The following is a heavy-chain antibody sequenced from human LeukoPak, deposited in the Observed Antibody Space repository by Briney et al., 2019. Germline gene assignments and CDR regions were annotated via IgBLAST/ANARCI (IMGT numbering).Heavy chain of an antibody. Sequence: PGGSLRLSCAASGFTFSSYAMHWVRQAPGKGLEWVSVIYSGGSTYYADSVKGRFTISRDNSKNTLYLQMNSLRAEDTAVYYCASNGGYSYGYCDYWGQGTLVTVSS. CDR2: IYSGGST. J-gene: IGHJ4*02. V-gene: IGHV3-53*01. CDR3: ASNGGYSYGYCDY. CDR1: GFTFSSYA. D-gene: IGHD5-18*01.